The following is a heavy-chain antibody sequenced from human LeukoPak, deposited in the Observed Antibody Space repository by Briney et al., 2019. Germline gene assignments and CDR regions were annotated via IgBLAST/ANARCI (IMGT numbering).Heavy chain of an antibody. Sequence: SETLSLTCAVYGGSFSGYYWSWIRQPPGKGLEWIGEINHSGSTNYNPSLKSRVTISVDTSKNQFSLKLSFVTAADTAVYYCARGAVVVVAAIISSNWFDPWGQGTLVTVSS. V-gene: IGHV4-34*01. J-gene: IGHJ5*02. CDR3: ARGAVVVVAAIISSNWFDP. CDR2: INHSGST. D-gene: IGHD2-15*01. CDR1: GGSFSGYY.